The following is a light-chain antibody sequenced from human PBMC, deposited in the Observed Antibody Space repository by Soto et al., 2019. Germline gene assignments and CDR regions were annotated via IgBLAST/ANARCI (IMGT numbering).Light chain of an antibody. CDR1: QSVSSSY. V-gene: IGKV3-20*01. Sequence: EIVLTQSPDTLSLSPGERATLSCRASQSVSSSYFAWYQQTPGQAPRLLIYGTSNRATGIPDRFSGSGSVTDFTLTISSLETEHFAVYYCQQNGNSRSTSGKGNKGEIK. J-gene: IGKJ1*01. CDR2: GTS. CDR3: QQNGNSRST.